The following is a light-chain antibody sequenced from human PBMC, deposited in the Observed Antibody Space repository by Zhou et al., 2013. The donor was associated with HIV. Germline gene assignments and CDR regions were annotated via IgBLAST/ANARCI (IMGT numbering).Light chain of an antibody. J-gene: IGKJ5*01. CDR3: QQANSFPIT. V-gene: IGKV1-17*01. CDR2: AVS. CDR1: QDIGND. Sequence: DIQMTQSPSSLSASVGDRVTITCRASQDIGNDLGWYQQKPGKAPQRLIYAVSSLQSGVPSRFSGSGSGTEFTLTISSLQPEDFATYYCQQANSFPITFGQGTRLEIK.